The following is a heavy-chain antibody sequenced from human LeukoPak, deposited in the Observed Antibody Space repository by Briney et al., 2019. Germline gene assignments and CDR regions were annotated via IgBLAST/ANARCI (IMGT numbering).Heavy chain of an antibody. D-gene: IGHD2-2*01. CDR1: GYTFITYD. CDR3: ARAIRYQLLSDY. Sequence: ASVKVSCKTSGYTFITYDINWLRQAAGQGLEWMGWMNPNSANTGFAQKFQGRAAITRDTSTATAYLELSSLTSEDTAVYYCARAIRYQLLSDYWGQGTLGTVSS. V-gene: IGHV1-8*03. J-gene: IGHJ4*02. CDR2: MNPNSANT.